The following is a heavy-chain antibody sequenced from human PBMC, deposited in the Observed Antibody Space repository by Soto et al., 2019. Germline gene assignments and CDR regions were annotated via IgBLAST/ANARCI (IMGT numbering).Heavy chain of an antibody. CDR3: ARGRYGDH. CDR1: GYTFTSYG. J-gene: IGHJ4*02. Sequence: QVHLVQSGAEVKKPGASVKVSCKASGYTFTSYGITWVRQAPGQGLEWMGWISAHNGNTDYAQKLQGRVIVTRDTSTSTAYMELRSLISDDTAVYYCARGRYGDHWGQGALVTVSS. CDR2: ISAHNGNT. V-gene: IGHV1-18*01. D-gene: IGHD1-1*01.